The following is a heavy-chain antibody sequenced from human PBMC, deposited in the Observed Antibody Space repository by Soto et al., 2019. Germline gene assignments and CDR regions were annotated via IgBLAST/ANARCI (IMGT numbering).Heavy chain of an antibody. CDR3: ARDFDGTNVAFDY. D-gene: IGHD1-1*01. J-gene: IGHJ4*02. CDR1: GGSISSGGYS. V-gene: IGHV4-30-2*01. Sequence: PSETLSLTCAVSGGSISSGGYSWSWIRQPPGKGLEWIGYIYHSGSTYYNPSLKSRVTISVDRSKNQFSLKLSSVTAADTAVYYCARDFDGTNVAFDYWGQGTLGTVPQ. CDR2: IYHSGST.